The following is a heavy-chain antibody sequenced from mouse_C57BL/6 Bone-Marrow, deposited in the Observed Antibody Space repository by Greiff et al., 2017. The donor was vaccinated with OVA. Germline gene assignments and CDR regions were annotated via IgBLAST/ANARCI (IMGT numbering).Heavy chain of an antibody. CDR3: ARSRRAMDY. J-gene: IGHJ4*01. Sequence: QVQLQQSGAELVRPGASVKLSCKASGYTFTDYYINWVKQRPGQGLEWIARIYPGSGNTYYNEKFKGKATLTAEKSSSTAYMQLSSLTSEDSAVYVCARSRRAMDYWGQGTSVTVSS. CDR1: GYTFTDYY. V-gene: IGHV1-76*01. CDR2: IYPGSGNT.